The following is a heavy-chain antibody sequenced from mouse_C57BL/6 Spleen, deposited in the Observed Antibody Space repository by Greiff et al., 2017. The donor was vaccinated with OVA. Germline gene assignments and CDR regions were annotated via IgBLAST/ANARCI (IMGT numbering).Heavy chain of an antibody. Sequence: EVQLVESGGDLVKPGGSLKLSCAASGFTFSSYGMSWVRQTPDKRLEWVATISSGGSYTYYPDSVKGRFTISRDNAKNTLYLQMSSLKSEDTAMYYCARLGQIYYDYDAKDYYFDYWGQGTTLTVSS. D-gene: IGHD2-4*01. J-gene: IGHJ2*01. V-gene: IGHV5-6*01. CDR3: ARLGQIYYDYDAKDYYFDY. CDR1: GFTFSSYG. CDR2: ISSGGSYT.